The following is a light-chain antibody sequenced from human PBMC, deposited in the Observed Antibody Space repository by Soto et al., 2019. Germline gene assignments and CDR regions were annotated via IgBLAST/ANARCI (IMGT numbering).Light chain of an antibody. CDR3: QQFNNYPLT. CDR1: QSVSGW. CDR2: DAS. J-gene: IGKJ5*01. V-gene: IGKV1-5*01. Sequence: DIQLTQSASTQSRDVGGTVTVTCRASQSVSGWLAWYQQKPGKAPKLLIYDASSLESGVPSRFSGSGSGTDFTLTISSLQPEDFATYYCQQFNNYPLTFGQGTRLEI.